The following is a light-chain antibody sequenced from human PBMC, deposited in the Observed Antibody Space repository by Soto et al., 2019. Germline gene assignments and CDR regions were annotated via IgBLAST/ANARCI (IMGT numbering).Light chain of an antibody. Sequence: LVLTQSPVTLSLSPGERATLSCCASQSVHSRYLSWYQQKLGQAPRLLIYHASTRATGIPDRFSGSGSGTDFTLTISRLEPEDFAVYYCQQFDDSQWTFGQGTKVDIK. CDR1: QSVHSRY. CDR2: HAS. CDR3: QQFDDSQWT. J-gene: IGKJ1*01. V-gene: IGKV3-20*01.